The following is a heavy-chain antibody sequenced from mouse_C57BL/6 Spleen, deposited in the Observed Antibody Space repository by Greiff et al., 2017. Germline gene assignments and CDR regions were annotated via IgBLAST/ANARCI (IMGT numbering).Heavy chain of an antibody. Sequence: QVQLQQSGTELVKPGASVKLSCKASGYTFTSYWMHWVQQRPGQGLEWIGNINPSNGGTNYNEKFKSKATLTVDKSSSTAYMQLSSLTAEDSAVYYCARAGDYMALYAMDYWGQGTSVTVAS. V-gene: IGHV1-53*01. CDR2: INPSNGGT. CDR3: ARAGDYMALYAMDY. D-gene: IGHD2-12*01. CDR1: GYTFTSYW. J-gene: IGHJ4*01.